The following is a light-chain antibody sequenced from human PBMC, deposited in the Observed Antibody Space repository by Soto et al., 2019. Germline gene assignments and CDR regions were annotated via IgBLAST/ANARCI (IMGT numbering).Light chain of an antibody. J-gene: IGKJ1*01. CDR2: GAS. CDR1: QSVSSK. V-gene: IGKV3-15*01. CDR3: QHYSTWLWT. Sequence: EIVMTQSPATLSVSPGERATLSCRASQSVSSKLAWYQQKPGQGPRLLIYGASTRATGIPARFSGSGSGTEFPLTISSLQSEDFAVYSCQHYSTWLWTFGQGTKVEIK.